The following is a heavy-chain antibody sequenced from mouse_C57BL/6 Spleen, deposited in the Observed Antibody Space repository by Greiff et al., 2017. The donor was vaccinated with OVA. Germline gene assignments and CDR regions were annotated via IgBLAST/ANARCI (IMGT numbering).Heavy chain of an antibody. Sequence: VQLQQSGPVLVKPGASVKMSCKASGYTFTDYYMNWVKQSHGKSLEWIGVINPYNGGTSYNQKFKGKATLTVDKSSSTAYMELNSLTSEDSAVYYCAYYYGSSWYFEVWGTGTTVTVSS. J-gene: IGHJ1*03. V-gene: IGHV1-19*01. CDR1: GYTFTDYY. D-gene: IGHD1-1*01. CDR2: INPYNGGT. CDR3: AYYYGSSWYFEV.